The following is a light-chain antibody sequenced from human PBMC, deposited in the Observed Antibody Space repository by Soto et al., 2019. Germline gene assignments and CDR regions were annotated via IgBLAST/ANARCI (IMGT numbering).Light chain of an antibody. CDR2: AAS. CDR1: QSISTY. Sequence: DIQMTQSPSSLSASVGDRVTITCRASQSISTYLNWYQQKPGKAPEFVIYAASSLQSGVPSRFSGSGSGTDFTLTINSLRPEDCANYYCQQSYSTPCTFGQGTQVASK. J-gene: IGKJ1*01. CDR3: QQSYSTPCT. V-gene: IGKV1-39*01.